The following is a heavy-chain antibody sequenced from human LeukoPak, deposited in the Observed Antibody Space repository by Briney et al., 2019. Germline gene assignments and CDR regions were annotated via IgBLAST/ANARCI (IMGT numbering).Heavy chain of an antibody. D-gene: IGHD4/OR15-4a*01. J-gene: IGHJ4*02. CDR2: IKTKPEGGTT. V-gene: IGHV3-15*05. CDR1: RFTFRKAL. CDR3: SWCWSRWDFFPY. Sequence: GGSLRLFCAVSRFTFRKALVICVAQAPGKGLEWVARIKTKPEGGTTDYAAPVKGRFTISRDDSKNTLYLQMNSLKTEDTAIYYCSWCWSRWDFFPYWGQGTLATVSS.